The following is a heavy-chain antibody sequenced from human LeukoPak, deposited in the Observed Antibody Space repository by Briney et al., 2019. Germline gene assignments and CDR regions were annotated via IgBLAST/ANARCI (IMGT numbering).Heavy chain of an antibody. D-gene: IGHD5-24*01. CDR1: GFTFSSYW. CDR3: ARDRGDGSLDY. Sequence: GGSLRLSCAASGFTFSSYWMSWVRQPPGKGLECVANIKQDGSENYCVDSVKGRFTISRDNAKNSLYLQMNSLRAEDTAVYYCARDRGDGSLDYWGQGTLVTVSS. V-gene: IGHV3-7*01. J-gene: IGHJ4*02. CDR2: IKQDGSEN.